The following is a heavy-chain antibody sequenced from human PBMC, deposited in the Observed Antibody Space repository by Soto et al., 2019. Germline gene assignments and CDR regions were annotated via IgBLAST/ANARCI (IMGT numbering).Heavy chain of an antibody. CDR1: GGSISSSNYY. J-gene: IGHJ4*02. D-gene: IGHD2-15*01. CDR3: ASKRYCFVGSCYDDY. Sequence: QLQLQESGPGLVKPSETLSLTCTVSGGSISSSNYYWTWIRQPPGKGLEWIGTIYYSGSTYYNPSLKSRVTIAVDTSKNQFSLKLSSVTAADTAVYYCASKRYCFVGSCYDDYWGQGTLVTVSS. V-gene: IGHV4-39*01. CDR2: IYYSGST.